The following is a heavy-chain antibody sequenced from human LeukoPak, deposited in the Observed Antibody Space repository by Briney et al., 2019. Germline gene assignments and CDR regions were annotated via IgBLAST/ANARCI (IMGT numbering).Heavy chain of an antibody. J-gene: IGHJ4*02. Sequence: SETLSLTCAVYGGSFSGYYWSWIRQPPGKGLEWIGYIYYSGSTSYNPSLKSRVSISVDTSKNQFSLKLSSVTAADTAVYYCARDGSGSYYLDYWGQGTLVTVSS. CDR1: GGSFSGYY. CDR3: ARDGSGSYYLDY. V-gene: IGHV4-59*12. CDR2: IYYSGST. D-gene: IGHD3-10*01.